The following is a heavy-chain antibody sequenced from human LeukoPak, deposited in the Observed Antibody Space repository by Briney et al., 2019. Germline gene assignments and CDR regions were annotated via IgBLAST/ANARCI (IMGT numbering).Heavy chain of an antibody. CDR1: GFTFDDYA. CDR3: AKDPGTRYYNILTGFDY. V-gene: IGHV3-9*01. CDR2: ISWNSGSV. J-gene: IGHJ4*02. D-gene: IGHD3-9*01. Sequence: GGSLRLSCAASGFTFDDYAMHWVRQAPGKGLEWVSGISWNSGSVDYADSVKGRFTISRDNAKNSLYLQMYGLGAEDTALYYCAKDPGTRYYNILTGFDYWGQGILVTVSS.